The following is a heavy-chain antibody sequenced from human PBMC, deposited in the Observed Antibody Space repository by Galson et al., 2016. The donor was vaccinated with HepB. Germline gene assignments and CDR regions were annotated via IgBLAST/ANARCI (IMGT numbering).Heavy chain of an antibody. Sequence: SETLSLTCTVSGGSISNYFWNWIRQPPGKGLEWIGYIYYSGSTNYNPSLESRVTISEDPSKNQFSLKLSSVTAADTAVYYCARSSWAGRVGFDYWGQGTLVTVSS. J-gene: IGHJ4*02. D-gene: IGHD3-10*01. CDR3: ARSSWAGRVGFDY. CDR1: GGSISNYF. CDR2: IYYSGST. V-gene: IGHV4-59*12.